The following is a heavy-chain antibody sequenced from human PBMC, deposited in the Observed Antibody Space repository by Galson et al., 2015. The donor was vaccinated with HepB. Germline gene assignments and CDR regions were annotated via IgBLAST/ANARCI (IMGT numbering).Heavy chain of an antibody. CDR1: GFTFSNYW. CDR2: IKSDGETA. CDR3: VRTITPAPIPLFDC. V-gene: IGHV3-74*01. D-gene: IGHD3-10*01. J-gene: IGHJ4*02. Sequence: SLRLSCAASGFTFSNYWMHWVRQAPGKGLVWVSRIKSDGETADYADSVKGRFTISRGNAKNTLSLQMESLRAEDTALYYCVRTITPAPIPLFDCWGQGTLVTVSS.